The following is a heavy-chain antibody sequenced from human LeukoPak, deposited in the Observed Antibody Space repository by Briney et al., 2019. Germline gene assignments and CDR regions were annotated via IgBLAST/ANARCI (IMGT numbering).Heavy chain of an antibody. CDR1: GGSISSGGHY. J-gene: IGHJ2*01. V-gene: IGHV4-61*02. CDR2: IYSTGST. D-gene: IGHD3-22*01. Sequence: SETLSLTCTVSGGSISSGGHYWSWIRQPAGKGLEYLGRIYSTGSTNYNPSLRSRVTISADTSKNHFSLKLSSVTAADTAVYYCARGSSGYAFWYFDLWGRGTLVTVSS. CDR3: ARGSSGYAFWYFDL.